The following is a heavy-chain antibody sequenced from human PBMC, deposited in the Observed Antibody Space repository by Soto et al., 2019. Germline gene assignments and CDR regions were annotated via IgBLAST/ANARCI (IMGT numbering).Heavy chain of an antibody. J-gene: IGHJ3*02. V-gene: IGHV3-9*01. CDR2: ISWNSGSI. D-gene: IGHD6-19*01. CDR1: GFTFDAYA. CDR3: AKDGGPSSGWLGAFDI. Sequence: EVQLVESGGGLVQPGRSLRLSCAASGFTFDAYAMHWVRQAPGKGLEWVSGISWNSGSIGYADSVKGRFTISRDNAKNSLYLQMNSLRAEDTALYYYAKDGGPSSGWLGAFDIWCQGTMVTVS.